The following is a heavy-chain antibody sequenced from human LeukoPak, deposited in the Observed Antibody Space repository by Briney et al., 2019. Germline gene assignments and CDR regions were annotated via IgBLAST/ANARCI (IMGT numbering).Heavy chain of an antibody. V-gene: IGHV4-39*01. CDR1: GGSISSTSYY. D-gene: IGHD5-12*01. CDR2: IHHSGRT. Sequence: SETLSLTCIVSGGSISSTSYYLWSWIRQPPGKGLEWIGSIHHSGRTSYNPSLKSRVTISLDTSKNQFSLKVSSVTAADTAVYFCARRRGYDYVWFDPWGQGTLVTVSS. CDR3: ARRRGYDYVWFDP. J-gene: IGHJ5*02.